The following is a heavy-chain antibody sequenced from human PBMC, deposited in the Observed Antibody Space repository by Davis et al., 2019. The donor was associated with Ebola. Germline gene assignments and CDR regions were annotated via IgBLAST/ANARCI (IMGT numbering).Heavy chain of an antibody. J-gene: IGHJ4*02. CDR3: ARGGIYYDFWSGYFPRGRFDY. V-gene: IGHV3-43*01. D-gene: IGHD3-3*01. CDR1: GFTFDDYT. CDR2: ISWDGGST. Sequence: PGGSLRLSCAASGFTFDDYTMRWVRQAPGKGLEWVSLISWDGGSTYYADSVKGRFTISRDNSKNTLYLQMNSLRAEDTAVYYCARGGIYYDFWSGYFPRGRFDYWGQGTLVTVSS.